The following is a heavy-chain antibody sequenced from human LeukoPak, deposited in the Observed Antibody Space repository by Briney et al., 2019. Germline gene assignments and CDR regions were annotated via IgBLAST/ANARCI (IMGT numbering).Heavy chain of an antibody. CDR2: MNPNSGNT. D-gene: IGHD1-1*01. CDR1: GYTFTSYD. V-gene: IGHV1-8*03. J-gene: IGHJ6*03. CDR3: ARGPLQQWGYYYYYMDV. Sequence: ASVKVSCKASGYTFTSYDISWVRQATGQRLEWMGWMNPNSGNTGYAQKFQGRVTITRNTSISTAYMELSSLRSEDTAVYYCARGPLQQWGYYYYYMDVWGKGTTVTVSS.